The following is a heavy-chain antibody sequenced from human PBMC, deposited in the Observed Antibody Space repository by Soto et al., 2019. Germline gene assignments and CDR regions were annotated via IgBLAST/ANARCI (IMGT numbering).Heavy chain of an antibody. CDR1: GFTFSNFA. CDR2: IGGRGGIT. D-gene: IGHD2-2*01. Sequence: GGSLRLSCAASGFTFSNFAMTWARHAPGKGLEWVAGIGGRGGITYYAASVKGRFTISRDDSKSRMYLQMSSLRAGDTAVYYCTKGGDVVLSRRTSCSIDSWGQGALVTVSS. V-gene: IGHV3-23*01. J-gene: IGHJ4*02. CDR3: TKGGDVVLSRRTSCSIDS.